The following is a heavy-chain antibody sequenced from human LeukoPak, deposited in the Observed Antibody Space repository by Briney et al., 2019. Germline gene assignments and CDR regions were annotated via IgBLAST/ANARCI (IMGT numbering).Heavy chain of an antibody. CDR2: ISYDGSNK. J-gene: IGHJ4*02. Sequence: GGSLRLSCAASGFTFSSYAMHWVRQAPGKGLEWVAVISYDGSNKYYADSVKGRFTISRDNSKNTLYLQMNSLGAEDTAVYYCARGNIVLMVYANVDYWGQGTLVTVSS. CDR3: ARGNIVLMVYANVDY. D-gene: IGHD2-8*01. CDR1: GFTFSSYA. V-gene: IGHV3-30-3*01.